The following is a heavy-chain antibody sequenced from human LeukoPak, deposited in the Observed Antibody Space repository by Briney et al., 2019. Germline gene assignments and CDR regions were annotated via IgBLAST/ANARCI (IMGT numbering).Heavy chain of an antibody. CDR2: ISHSGNT. CDR3: ARYSTTWPYWYFDL. V-gene: IGHV4-30-2*01. CDR1: GGSLSSGSYS. Sequence: SETLSLTCAVSGGSLSSGSYSWSWLRQPPGKGLEWLGYISHSGNTYYSPSLKSRVTISVDNSKNQFSLKLTSVTAADTAVYYCARYSTTWPYWYFDLWGRGTLVTVSS. J-gene: IGHJ2*01. D-gene: IGHD2/OR15-2a*01.